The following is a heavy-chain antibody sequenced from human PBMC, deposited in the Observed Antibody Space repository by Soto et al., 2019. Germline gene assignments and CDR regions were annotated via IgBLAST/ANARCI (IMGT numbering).Heavy chain of an antibody. CDR3: ARRGESFSQSAAINFDS. CDR2: MSGRADNT. D-gene: IGHD1-26*01. CDR1: GFTFSNYA. J-gene: IGHJ4*02. Sequence: GGSLRLSCAASGFTFSNYAMSWVRQAPGKGLEWVSFMSGRADNTKYADSVKGRFTISRDNSKNTLYLQMSSLRADDTAIYYCARRGESFSQSAAINFDSWGQGTLVTSPQ. V-gene: IGHV3-23*01.